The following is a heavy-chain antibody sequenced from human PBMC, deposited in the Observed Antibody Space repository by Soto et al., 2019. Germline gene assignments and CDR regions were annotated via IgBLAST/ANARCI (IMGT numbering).Heavy chain of an antibody. D-gene: IGHD4-17*01. V-gene: IGHV3-53*04. Sequence: EVQLVESGGGLVQPGGSLRLSCAASGFTVSSNYMSWVRQAPGKGLEWVSVIYSGGSRYNEDSVKGRFTISRHNSTNTLYLLMHSLRAEDTAVYYCARDFRPPYGVRYFDYWGQGTLVTVAS. CDR2: IYSGGSR. CDR1: GFTVSSNY. J-gene: IGHJ4*02. CDR3: ARDFRPPYGVRYFDY.